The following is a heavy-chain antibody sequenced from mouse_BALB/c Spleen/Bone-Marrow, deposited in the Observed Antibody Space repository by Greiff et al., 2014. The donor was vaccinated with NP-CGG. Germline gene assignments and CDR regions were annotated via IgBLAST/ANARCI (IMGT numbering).Heavy chain of an antibody. CDR2: IDPANGNT. CDR3: SRDYGGTAWFAC. V-gene: IGHV14-3*02. J-gene: IGHJ3*01. Sequence: VQLQQSGAELVKPGASVKLSCTASGFNIKDTHMHWVKQGPEQGLEWIGRIDPANGNTKYDPNFQGKATITADTSSNTAYLQLNSLTSEDTAVYYCSRDYGGTAWFACWGHGTLVTVSA. D-gene: IGHD1-1*01. CDR1: GFNIKDTH.